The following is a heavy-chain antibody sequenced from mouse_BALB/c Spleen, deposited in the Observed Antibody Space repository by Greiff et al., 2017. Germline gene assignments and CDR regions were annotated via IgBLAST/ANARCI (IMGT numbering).Heavy chain of an antibody. CDR3: WGNAPWFAY. CDR2: ISYSGSI. Sequence: EVQLQESGPGLVKPSQSLSLTCTVTGYSITSDYAWYWIRQFPGNKLGWMGYISYSGSISYNPSLKSRISITRDKSKNKFFLQLNTVTTEDTATYYCWGNAPWFAYGGQGTLVTVSA. CDR1: GYSITSDYA. V-gene: IGHV3-2*02. J-gene: IGHJ3*01. D-gene: IGHD2-1*01.